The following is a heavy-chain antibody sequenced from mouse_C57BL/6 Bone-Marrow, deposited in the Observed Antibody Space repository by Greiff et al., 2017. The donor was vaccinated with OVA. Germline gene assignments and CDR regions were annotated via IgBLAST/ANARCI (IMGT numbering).Heavy chain of an antibody. CDR1: GFTFSSYG. Sequence: EVHLVESGGDLVKPGGSLKLSCAASGFTFSSYGMSWVRQTPDQRLEWVATISSGGSYTYYPDSVKGRFTISRDNAKNTLYLQMSSLKSEDTAMYCCASPQGNAMDYWGQGTSVTVSS. J-gene: IGHJ4*01. V-gene: IGHV5-6*01. CDR2: ISSGGSYT. CDR3: ASPQGNAMDY.